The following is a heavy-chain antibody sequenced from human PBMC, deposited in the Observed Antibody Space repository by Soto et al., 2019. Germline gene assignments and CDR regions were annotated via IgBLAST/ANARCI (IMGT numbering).Heavy chain of an antibody. D-gene: IGHD6-19*01. CDR2: IYYSGST. V-gene: IGHV4-31*03. CDR1: GGSISSGGYY. CDR3: ARGTQQWLVKAFDI. J-gene: IGHJ3*02. Sequence: QVQLQESGPGLVKPSQTLSLTCTVSGGSISSGGYYWSWIRQHPGKGLEWIGYIYYSGSTYYNPSIKSRVTISVDTSKNQCSLKLSSVTAADTAVYYCARGTQQWLVKAFDIWGQGTMVTVSS.